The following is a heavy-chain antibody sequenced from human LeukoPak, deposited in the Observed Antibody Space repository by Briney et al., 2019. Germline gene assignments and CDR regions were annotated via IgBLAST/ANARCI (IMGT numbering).Heavy chain of an antibody. CDR1: GFTFSSYG. J-gene: IGHJ4*02. CDR3: AKDRGSSGRNYFDQ. V-gene: IGHV3-30*18. Sequence: GGSLRLSCAASGFTFSSYGMHWVRQTPGKELEWVAVISYDGSNKDYADSVKGRFTISRDNSKNTLYLQMRSLRVEDTGVYYCAKDRGSSGRNYFDQWGQGTLVTVSS. CDR2: ISYDGSNK. D-gene: IGHD6-19*01.